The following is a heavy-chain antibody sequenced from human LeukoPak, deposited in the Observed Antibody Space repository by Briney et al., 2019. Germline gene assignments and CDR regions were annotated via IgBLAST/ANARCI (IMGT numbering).Heavy chain of an antibody. CDR1: GFTFSDYG. J-gene: IGHJ5*02. D-gene: IGHD3-3*01. V-gene: IGHV3-30*02. CDR3: AKGYWSGYSFDNWFDP. CDR2: IRYDGSNK. Sequence: GGSLRLSCAASGFTFSDYGMHWVRQAPGKGLEWVAFIRYDGSNKYYADSMKGRFTISRDNSKNTLYLQMNTLRAEDTAVYFCAKGYWSGYSFDNWFDPWGQGTLVTVSS.